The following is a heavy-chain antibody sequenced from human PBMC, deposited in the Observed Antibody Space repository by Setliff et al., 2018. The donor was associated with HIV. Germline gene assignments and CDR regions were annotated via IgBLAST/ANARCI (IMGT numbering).Heavy chain of an antibody. V-gene: IGHV4-61*01. CDR2: IYYSGST. D-gene: IGHD4-17*01. J-gene: IGHJ4*02. CDR3: ARDLPGYGDSKDC. CDR1: GGSVGSGSYY. Sequence: SETLSLTCSVSGGSVGSGSYYWSWIRRSPGKGLEWLGYIYYSGSTTYNPSLRSRVTISIDTSKNQFSLNLRSVTAADTAVYYCARDLPGYGDSKDCWGQGKLVTVSS.